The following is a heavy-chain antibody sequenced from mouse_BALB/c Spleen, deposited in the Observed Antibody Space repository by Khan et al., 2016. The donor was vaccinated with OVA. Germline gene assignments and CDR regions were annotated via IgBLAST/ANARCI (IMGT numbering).Heavy chain of an antibody. CDR2: IWAGGST. V-gene: IGHV2-9*02. D-gene: IGHD3-3*01. CDR1: GYSLTRYG. Sequence: VQLVESGPGLVAPSQSLSITCTVYGYSLTRYGVHWVRQPSGKGLAWLGLIWAGGSTNYNWALMYRLSIRLENSKSLVFLIMISRQTDDTALYYCARSKYLARYWGQGTTHTVSS. J-gene: IGHJ2*01. CDR3: ARSKYLARY.